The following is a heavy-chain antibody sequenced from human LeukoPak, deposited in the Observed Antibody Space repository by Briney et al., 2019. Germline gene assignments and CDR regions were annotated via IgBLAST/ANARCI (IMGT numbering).Heavy chain of an antibody. J-gene: IGHJ6*03. CDR3: AKDRCSNGVGCYYYYMDV. Sequence: GGSLRLSCAASRLTFSSYGMHWVRQAPGKGLEWVAYIQYDGSNEQYADSVKGRFSISRDSSKNILYLQMNSLRAEDTAVYYCAKDRCSNGVGCYYYYMDVWGKGTTVTISS. CDR1: RLTFSSYG. CDR2: IQYDGSNE. D-gene: IGHD2-8*01. V-gene: IGHV3-30*02.